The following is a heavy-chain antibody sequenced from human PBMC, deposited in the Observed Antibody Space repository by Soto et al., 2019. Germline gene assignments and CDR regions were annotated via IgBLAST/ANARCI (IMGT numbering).Heavy chain of an antibody. CDR2: INAGNGNT. V-gene: IGHV1-3*01. CDR1: GYTFTTYA. D-gene: IGHD3-3*01. J-gene: IGHJ4*02. CDR3: ARGGYDFWSGLIDY. Sequence: QVHLVQSGTEVERPGASVKVSCKASGYTFTTYALHWVRQAPGQRLEWMGWINAGNGNTKYSQKFKGRVTITRDTSASTAYMDLSSLRSEDTAVYYCARGGYDFWSGLIDYWGQGTLVTVSS.